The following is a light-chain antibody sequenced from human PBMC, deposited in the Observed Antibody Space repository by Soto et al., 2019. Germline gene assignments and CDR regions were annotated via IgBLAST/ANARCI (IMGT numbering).Light chain of an antibody. V-gene: IGLV1-47*01. CDR1: SSNIGSNY. Sequence: QLVLTQPPSASGTPGQRVTISCSGSSSNIGSNYVYWYQQLPGTAPKLLIYMNNRRPSGVPDRFSGSKSGTSASLAISGLRSEDEADYYCAAWVDSLSANVLFGGGTKVTVL. CDR2: MNN. J-gene: IGLJ2*01. CDR3: AAWVDSLSANVL.